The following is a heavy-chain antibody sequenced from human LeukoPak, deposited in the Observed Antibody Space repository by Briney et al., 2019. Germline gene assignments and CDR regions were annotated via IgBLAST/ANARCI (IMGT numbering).Heavy chain of an antibody. D-gene: IGHD3-22*01. V-gene: IGHV3-15*01. CDR3: TTDLYYDSSGYYYGGFNAFDI. Sequence: GGSLRLSCAASGFTFSNAWMSWVRQAPGKGLEWVGRIKSKTDGGTTGYAAPVKGRCTISRDDSKNTLYLQMNSLKTEDTAVYYCTTDLYYDSSGYYYGGFNAFDIWGQGTMVTVSS. CDR2: IKSKTDGGTT. J-gene: IGHJ3*02. CDR1: GFTFSNAW.